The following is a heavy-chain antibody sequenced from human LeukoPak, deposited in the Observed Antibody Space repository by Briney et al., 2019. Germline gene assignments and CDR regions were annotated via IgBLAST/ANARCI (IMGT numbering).Heavy chain of an antibody. Sequence: GGSLRLSCAASGFTFSSYGMHWVRQAPGKGLEWVAVIWYDGSNKYYADSVKGRFTISRDNSKNTLYLQMNSLRAEDTAVYYCARFRTWGDKAFDYWGQGTLVAVSS. CDR2: IWYDGSNK. CDR1: GFTFSSYG. CDR3: ARFRTWGDKAFDY. J-gene: IGHJ4*02. V-gene: IGHV3-33*01. D-gene: IGHD2-21*02.